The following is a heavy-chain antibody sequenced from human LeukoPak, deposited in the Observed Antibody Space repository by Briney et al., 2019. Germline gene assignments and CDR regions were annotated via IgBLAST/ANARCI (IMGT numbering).Heavy chain of an antibody. CDR2: ISAYNGNT. J-gene: IGHJ4*02. CDR1: GYTFTGYY. V-gene: IGHV1-18*04. CDR3: ARVHRTFLNVDIVATPLDY. Sequence: GASVKISCKASGYTFTGYYMHWVRQAPGQGLEWMGWISAYNGNTNYAQKLQGRVTMTTDTSTSTAYMELRSLRSDDTAVYYCARVHRTFLNVDIVATPLDYWGQGTLVTVSS. D-gene: IGHD5-12*01.